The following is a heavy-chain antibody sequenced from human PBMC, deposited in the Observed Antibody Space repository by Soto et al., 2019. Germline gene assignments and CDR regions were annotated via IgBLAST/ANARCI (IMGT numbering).Heavy chain of an antibody. Sequence: SETLSLTCTVSGGSISRSTYYWGWIRQPPGKGLEWIGSIYYSGSTYYRPSLKSRVTISVDTSKNQFSLKLSSVTAADTAVYYCARQVPAAIRLGWFDPWGQGTRGTV. D-gene: IGHD2-2*02. CDR2: IYYSGST. J-gene: IGHJ5*02. CDR3: ARQVPAAIRLGWFDP. V-gene: IGHV4-39*01. CDR1: GGSISRSTYY.